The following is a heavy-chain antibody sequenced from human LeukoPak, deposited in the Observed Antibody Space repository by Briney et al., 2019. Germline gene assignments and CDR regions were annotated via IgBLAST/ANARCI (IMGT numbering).Heavy chain of an antibody. CDR3: AKSVTGTVD. V-gene: IGHV3-23*01. CDR2: IGSDGKT. J-gene: IGHJ4*02. D-gene: IGHD6-19*01. CDR1: GFPFSSYA. Sequence: GGSLRLSCEPSGFPFSSYAMTWVRQAPGKGLEWVSSIGSDGKTHYSESVKGRFVISRDNSKNTLSLQMNSLRGEDTAVYYCAKSVTGTVDWGQGTLVTVSS.